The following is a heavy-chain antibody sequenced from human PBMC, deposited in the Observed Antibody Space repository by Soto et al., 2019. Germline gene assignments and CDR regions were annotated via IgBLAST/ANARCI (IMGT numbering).Heavy chain of an antibody. V-gene: IGHV3-74*01. D-gene: IGHD1-1*01. Sequence: GGSLRLSCAASGFTFSSYWMHWVRQAPGKGLVWVSRINSDGSSTSYADSVKGRFTISRDNAKNTLYLQMNSLRAEDTAVYYCARDSNAEDQGTTSPYYYYYGMDVWGQGTTVTVSS. CDR2: INSDGSST. CDR3: ARDSNAEDQGTTSPYYYYYGMDV. J-gene: IGHJ6*02. CDR1: GFTFSSYW.